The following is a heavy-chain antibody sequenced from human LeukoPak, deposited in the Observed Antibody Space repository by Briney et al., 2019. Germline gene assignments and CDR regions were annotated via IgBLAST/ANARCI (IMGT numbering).Heavy chain of an antibody. V-gene: IGHV3-30*18. CDR1: GFTFSSYG. Sequence: GGSLRLSCAASGFTFSSYGMHWVRQAPGKGLEWVAVISYDGSNKYYADSVKGRFTISRDNSKITLCLQMNSLRAEDTAVYYWAKGGKLVRFVSWGQGTLVTVSS. CDR3: AKGGKLVRFVS. D-gene: IGHD6-6*01. J-gene: IGHJ4*02. CDR2: ISYDGSNK.